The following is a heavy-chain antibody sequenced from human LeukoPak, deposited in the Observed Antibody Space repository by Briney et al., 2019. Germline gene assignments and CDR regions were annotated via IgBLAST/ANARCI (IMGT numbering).Heavy chain of an antibody. CDR1: GGSISNYY. J-gene: IGHJ4*02. V-gene: IGHV4-4*07. CDR3: ARPRSSSGWDGAFDY. Sequence: SDTLSLTCTVSGGSISNYYWSWIRQPAGKGLEWIGHMDSSGSTNYSPSLKSRVTMSVDPSTKQFSLKLSSVTAADTAVYYCARPRSSSGWDGAFDYWGQGTLVTVSS. CDR2: MDSSGST. D-gene: IGHD6-19*01.